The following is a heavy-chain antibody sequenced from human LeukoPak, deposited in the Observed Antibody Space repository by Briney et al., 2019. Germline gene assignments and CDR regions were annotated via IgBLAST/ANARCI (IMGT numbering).Heavy chain of an antibody. CDR2: INPNSGGT. Sequence: ASVKVSCKASGYTFTGYYMHWVRQAPGQGLEWMGWINPNSGGTNYAQKFQGRVTITADKSTSTAYMELSSLRSEDTAVYYCARDRDSYNLWGQGTLVTVSS. D-gene: IGHD5-24*01. CDR1: GYTFTGYY. V-gene: IGHV1-2*02. CDR3: ARDRDSYNL. J-gene: IGHJ5*02.